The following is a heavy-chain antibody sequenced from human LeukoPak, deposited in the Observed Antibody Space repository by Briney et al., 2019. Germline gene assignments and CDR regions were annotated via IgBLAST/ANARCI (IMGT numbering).Heavy chain of an antibody. V-gene: IGHV4-34*01. Sequence: SETLSLTCAVYGGPFSAYYWSWIRQPPGKGLEWIGEIYHSGSTNYNPSLKSRVTISVDTSKNQLSLKLTSVTAADTAVYYCARGQVWLLYDYWGQGTLVTVSS. J-gene: IGHJ4*02. CDR3: ARGQVWLLYDY. CDR1: GGPFSAYY. D-gene: IGHD1-26*01. CDR2: IYHSGST.